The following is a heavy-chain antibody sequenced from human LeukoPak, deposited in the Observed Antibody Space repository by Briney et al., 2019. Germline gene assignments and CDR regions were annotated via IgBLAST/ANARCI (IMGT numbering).Heavy chain of an antibody. D-gene: IGHD3-22*01. J-gene: IGHJ4*02. CDR2: IYYAGTT. V-gene: IGHV4-39*01. Sequence: SETLSLTCTVSGGSLSSSSYYWDWIRQPPGTGLEWIGSIYYAGTTYYNPSLKSRVTIAVDTSKNQFSLKLSSVTAADTAVYYCARGQRSTMTDWGQGTLVTVSS. CDR1: GGSLSSSSYY. CDR3: ARGQRSTMTD.